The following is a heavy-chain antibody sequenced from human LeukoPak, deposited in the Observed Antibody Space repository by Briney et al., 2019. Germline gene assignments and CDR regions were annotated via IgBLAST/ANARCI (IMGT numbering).Heavy chain of an antibody. Sequence: SETLSLTCTVFGGSISSSSYYWGWIRQPPGKGLEWIGSIYYSGNTYYNPSLKSRVTISLDTSKNQFSLKLSSVTAADTAVYYCARYHQGFDYYWGLGTLVTVSS. J-gene: IGHJ4*02. CDR2: IYYSGNT. CDR1: GGSISSSSYY. D-gene: IGHD3-9*01. V-gene: IGHV4-39*07. CDR3: ARYHQGFDYY.